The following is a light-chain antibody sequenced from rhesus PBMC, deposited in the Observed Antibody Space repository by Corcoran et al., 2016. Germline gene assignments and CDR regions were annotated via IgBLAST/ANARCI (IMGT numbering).Light chain of an antibody. V-gene: IGKV3-24*04. Sequence: IVMTQSPATLSLSPGERATLSCRASQSVSSNLAWYPQKPGQAPRLLLYCASSRATGIPDRFSGNGSGTDFTLTISSVEPEDVAVYYCLQLSNWPYSFGQGTKVEIK. CDR3: LQLSNWPYS. CDR2: CAS. CDR1: QSVSSN. J-gene: IGKJ2*01.